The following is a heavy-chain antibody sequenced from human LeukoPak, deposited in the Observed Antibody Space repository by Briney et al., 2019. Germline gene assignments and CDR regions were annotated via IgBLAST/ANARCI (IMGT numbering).Heavy chain of an antibody. D-gene: IGHD3-16*02. CDR3: ARDLGITFGGVISNTLFDY. J-gene: IGHJ4*02. V-gene: IGHV3-11*04. Sequence: GGSLRLSCAGSGFTFSDYYLSWIRQAPGKGLEWISYISSSGTTKYYADSVKGRFTMSRDNAKNSLYLQMNSLRAEDTAVYYCARDLGITFGGVISNTLFDYWGQGTLVTVSS. CDR1: GFTFSDYY. CDR2: ISSSGTTK.